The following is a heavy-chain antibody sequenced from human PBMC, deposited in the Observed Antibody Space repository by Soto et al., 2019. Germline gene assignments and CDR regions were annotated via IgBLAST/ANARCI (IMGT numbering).Heavy chain of an antibody. CDR3: AKDPEAYYYDSSGPLFDY. Sequence: EVQLLESGGGLVQPGGSLRLSCAASGFTFSSYAMSWVLQAPGKGLEWVSAISGSGGSTYYADSVKGRFTISRDNSKNTLYLQMSSLRAEDTAVYYCAKDPEAYYYDSSGPLFDYWGQGTLVTVSS. CDR1: GFTFSSYA. CDR2: ISGSGGST. J-gene: IGHJ4*02. D-gene: IGHD3-22*01. V-gene: IGHV3-23*01.